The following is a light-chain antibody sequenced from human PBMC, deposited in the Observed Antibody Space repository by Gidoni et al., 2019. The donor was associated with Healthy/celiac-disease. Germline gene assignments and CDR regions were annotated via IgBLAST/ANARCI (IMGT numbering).Light chain of an antibody. J-gene: IGLJ2*01. Sequence: SYELTQPPSGSVTPGQTANITCTGEKLGDKYACWYPQTPGQSPVLVIYQDSNRLSGIPERFSGSNAGNTATLTISGTQAMDEADYYCQAWDSSTVVFGGGTKLTVL. CDR2: QDS. CDR3: QAWDSSTVV. V-gene: IGLV3-1*01. CDR1: KLGDKY.